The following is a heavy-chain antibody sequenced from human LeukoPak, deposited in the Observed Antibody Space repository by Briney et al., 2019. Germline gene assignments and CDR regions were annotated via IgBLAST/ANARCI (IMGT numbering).Heavy chain of an antibody. Sequence: GGSLRLSCAASGFTFSDYYMSWIRQAPGKELEWVSYISSSGSTIYYADSVKGRFTISRDNAKNSLYLQMNSLRAEDTAVYYCARPKYDFWSGYYPSDYWGQGTLVTVSS. D-gene: IGHD3-3*01. CDR3: ARPKYDFWSGYYPSDY. CDR2: ISSSGSTI. CDR1: GFTFSDYY. V-gene: IGHV3-11*01. J-gene: IGHJ4*02.